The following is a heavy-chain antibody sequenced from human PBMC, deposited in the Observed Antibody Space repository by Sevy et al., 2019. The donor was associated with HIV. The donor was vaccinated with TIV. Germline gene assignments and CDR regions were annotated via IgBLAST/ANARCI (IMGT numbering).Heavy chain of an antibody. CDR2: ISSSGSTI. CDR3: ARDDSSGYLFDAFDI. V-gene: IGHV3-11*04. J-gene: IGHJ3*02. Sequence: GGSLRLSCAASGFTFSDYYMSWIRQAPGKGLEWVSYISSSGSTIYYADSVKGRFTISRDNSKNTLYLQMNSLRAEDTAVYYCARDDSSGYLFDAFDIWGQGTMVTVSS. CDR1: GFTFSDYY. D-gene: IGHD3-22*01.